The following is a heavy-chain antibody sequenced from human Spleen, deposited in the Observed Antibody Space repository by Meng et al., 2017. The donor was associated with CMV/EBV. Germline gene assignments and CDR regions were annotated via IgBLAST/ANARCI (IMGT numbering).Heavy chain of an antibody. V-gene: IGHV3-9*01. D-gene: IGHD2-21*01. CDR1: GFTLDDYA. CDR3: SLNLSSVTAPGTALYYCARQYCDGDCLTGFFDF. CDR2: IGVDSGAI. J-gene: IGHJ4*02. Sequence: SLKISCATSGFTLDDYAMHWVRQAPGKGLEWVSGIGVDSGAIGYADAVKGRFTISRDNAKNSLYLQMNSLRAEDTAKSQFSLNLSSVTAPGTALYYCARQYCDGDCLTGFFDFWGQGSLVTVSS.